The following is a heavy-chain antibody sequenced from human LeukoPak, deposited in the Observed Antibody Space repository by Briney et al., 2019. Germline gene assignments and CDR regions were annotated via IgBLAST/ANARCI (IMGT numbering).Heavy chain of an antibody. J-gene: IGHJ4*02. V-gene: IGHV1-69*05. CDR3: ARAKNKARVTIMDSSGYFHFDY. CDR2: IIPIFGTA. D-gene: IGHD3-22*01. Sequence: SVKVSFKASGGTFSSYAISWVRQAPGQGLEWMGGIIPIFGTANYAQKFQGRVTITTDESTSTAYMELSSLRSEDTAVYYCARAKNKARVTIMDSSGYFHFDYWGQGTLVTVSS. CDR1: GGTFSSYA.